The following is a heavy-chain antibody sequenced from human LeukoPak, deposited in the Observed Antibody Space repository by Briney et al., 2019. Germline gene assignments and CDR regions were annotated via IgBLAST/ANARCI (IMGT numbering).Heavy chain of an antibody. Sequence: PGGSLRLSCAASGVTFSSYSMNGVRQAPGKGLEWVAYISSSSSTIYYADSVKGRFTISRDNVKNSLSLQMNSLRAEDTAVYYCARVMYYDFWSGPSGYAFDIWGQGTMDTVSS. CDR3: ARVMYYDFWSGPSGYAFDI. CDR2: ISSSSSTI. J-gene: IGHJ3*02. D-gene: IGHD3-3*01. V-gene: IGHV3-48*04. CDR1: GVTFSSYS.